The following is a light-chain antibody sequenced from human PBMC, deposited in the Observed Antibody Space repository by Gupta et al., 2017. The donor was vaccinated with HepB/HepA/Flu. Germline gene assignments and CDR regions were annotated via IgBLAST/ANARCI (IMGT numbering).Light chain of an antibody. V-gene: IGKV1-39*01. CDR3: QQNDSNPPLT. J-gene: IGKJ4*01. CDR2: AAS. Sequence: DIQMTQSPSSLSASVGDRVTITCRASQSITGYLNWYQQKPGKAPKLLIYAASSWQSGVPSRFSGSGYGTDVTLTISSRQPEDFASYYCQQNDSNPPLTFGGGTKVEIK. CDR1: QSITGY.